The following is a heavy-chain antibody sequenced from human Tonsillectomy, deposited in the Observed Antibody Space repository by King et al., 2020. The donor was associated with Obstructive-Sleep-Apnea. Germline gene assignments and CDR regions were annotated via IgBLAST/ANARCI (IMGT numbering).Heavy chain of an antibody. CDR3: ARDKGNWAVAGKGYYYGMDV. D-gene: IGHD6-19*01. CDR2: IDYSGST. Sequence: QLQESGPGLVKPSEPLSLTCTVSGGSISSSSDYWGWIRQPPGKGLEWIGSIDYSGSTYYNPSLKSRVTISVDTSTNQFSLKLSSVTAADTAVYYCARDKGNWAVAGKGYYYGMDVWGQGTTVTVSS. CDR1: GGSISSSSDY. J-gene: IGHJ6*02. V-gene: IGHV4-39*07.